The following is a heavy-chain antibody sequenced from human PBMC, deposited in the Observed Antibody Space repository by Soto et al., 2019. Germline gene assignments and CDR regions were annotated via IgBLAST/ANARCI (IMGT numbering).Heavy chain of an antibody. J-gene: IGHJ4*02. V-gene: IGHV1-69*11. Sequence: QVQLVQSGAEVKKPGSSVKVSCKASGGTFSSYGISWVRQAPGQGLEWMGGIIPILGTPNYAQKFQGRVLVTADESTSTAYMELSSLRSEDTAVYYCARAFRYTSSGWYAVDYWGQGTLVTVSS. D-gene: IGHD6-19*01. CDR1: GGTFSSYG. CDR2: IIPILGTP. CDR3: ARAFRYTSSGWYAVDY.